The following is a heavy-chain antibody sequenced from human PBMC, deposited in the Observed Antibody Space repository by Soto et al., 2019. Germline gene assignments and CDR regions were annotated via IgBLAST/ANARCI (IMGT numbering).Heavy chain of an antibody. CDR1: GFSLSTSGVG. J-gene: IGHJ5*02. Sequence: QITLKESGPTLVKPTQTLTLTCTFSGFSLSTSGVGVGWIRQPPGKALEWLALIYWDDDKRYSPSLKSRLTTTKDTSKNQVVLTMTNMNPVDTATYYCARPTGDNDNNWFDPWGQGTLVTVSS. CDR3: ARPTGDNDNNWFDP. D-gene: IGHD7-27*01. V-gene: IGHV2-5*02. CDR2: IYWDDDK.